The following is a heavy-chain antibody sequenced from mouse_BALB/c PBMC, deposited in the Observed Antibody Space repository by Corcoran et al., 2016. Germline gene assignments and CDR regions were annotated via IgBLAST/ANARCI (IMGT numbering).Heavy chain of an antibody. Sequence: QVQLQQSGAELRKPGASVKISCKATGYTFSSYWLVWVKQRPGHGLEWIGEILPGSGSTNYNEKFKGKVKFTADTSSNTAYMQLSSLTSEDSAVYYCARQDYGSSYYFDYWGQGTTLTVSS. J-gene: IGHJ2*01. D-gene: IGHD1-1*01. V-gene: IGHV1-9*01. CDR1: GYTFSSYW. CDR3: ARQDYGSSYYFDY. CDR2: ILPGSGST.